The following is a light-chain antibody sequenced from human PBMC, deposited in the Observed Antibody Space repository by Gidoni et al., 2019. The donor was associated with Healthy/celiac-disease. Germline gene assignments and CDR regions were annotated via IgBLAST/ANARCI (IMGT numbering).Light chain of an antibody. Sequence: DIQLTQSPSSLSASVGDRVTITFRVSQGISSYLNWYRQKPGKVPKLLIYSASNLQSGVPSRFSGSGSGTDFTLTIRRLQPEDVATSYGQRPYNALRAFGQGTRLEIK. CDR2: SAS. CDR3: QRPYNALRA. CDR1: QGISSY. J-gene: IGKJ5*01. V-gene: IGKV1-27*01.